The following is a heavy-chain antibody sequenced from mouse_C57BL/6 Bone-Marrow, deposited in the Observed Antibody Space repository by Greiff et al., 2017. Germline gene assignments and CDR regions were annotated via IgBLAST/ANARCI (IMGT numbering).Heavy chain of an antibody. Sequence: VKLQESGTELVKPGASVKLSCKASGYTFTSYWMHWVKQRPGQGLEWIGNINPSNGGTNYNEKFKSKATLTVDKSSSTAYMQLSSLTSEDSAVYYCARRTAYYSNYVDWYFDVWGTGTTVTVSS. V-gene: IGHV1-53*01. CDR3: ARRTAYYSNYVDWYFDV. CDR1: GYTFTSYW. CDR2: INPSNGGT. J-gene: IGHJ1*03. D-gene: IGHD2-5*01.